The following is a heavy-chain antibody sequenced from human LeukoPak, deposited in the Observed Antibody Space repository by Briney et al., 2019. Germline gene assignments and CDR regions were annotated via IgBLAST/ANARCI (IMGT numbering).Heavy chain of an antibody. CDR3: AKDLLLWFGELTYPAFDY. J-gene: IGHJ4*02. D-gene: IGHD3-10*01. CDR1: GFTFSSYG. V-gene: IGHV3-23*01. CDR2: ISGSGGNT. Sequence: GGSLRLSCAASGFTFSSYGMSWVRQAPGKGLEWVSGISGSGGNTYYADSVKGRFIISRDNSKKSLYLQMNSLRAEDTAVYYCAKDLLLWFGELTYPAFDYWGQGTLVTVSS.